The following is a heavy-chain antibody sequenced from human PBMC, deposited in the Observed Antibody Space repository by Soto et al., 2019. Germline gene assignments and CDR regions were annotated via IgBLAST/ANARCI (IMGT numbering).Heavy chain of an antibody. Sequence: QVQLQESGPGLVKPSETLSLTCTVSGGSVSSGSYFWSWIRQPPGKGLEWIGYIYYSGNTNYNPSLKSRVTISVDPPKNQLSLKLSSVTAADTAVYYCARGDSGGKSDYWGQGTLVTVSS. CDR3: ARGDSGGKSDY. J-gene: IGHJ4*02. CDR2: IYYSGNT. V-gene: IGHV4-61*01. D-gene: IGHD4-17*01. CDR1: GGSVSSGSYF.